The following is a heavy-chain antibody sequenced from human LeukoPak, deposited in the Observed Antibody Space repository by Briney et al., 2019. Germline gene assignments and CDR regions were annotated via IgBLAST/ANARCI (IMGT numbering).Heavy chain of an antibody. V-gene: IGHV4-31*03. Sequence: SETLSLTCPVSGGSISSGGYYWSWIRQHPGKGLEWIGYIYYSGSTYYNPSLKSRVTISVDTSKNQFSLKLSSVTAADTAVYYCARDRGPYSGYDSYYSDYWGQGTLVTVSS. D-gene: IGHD5-12*01. J-gene: IGHJ4*02. CDR1: GGSISSGGYY. CDR2: IYYSGST. CDR3: ARDRGPYSGYDSYYSDY.